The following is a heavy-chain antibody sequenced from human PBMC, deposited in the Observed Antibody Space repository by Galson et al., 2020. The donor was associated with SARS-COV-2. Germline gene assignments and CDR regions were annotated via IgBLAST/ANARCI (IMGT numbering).Heavy chain of an antibody. CDR1: GYTFTNYD. D-gene: IGHD6-19*01. CDR3: ASHSGDYYYYMDV. V-gene: IGHV1-8*01. Sequence: ASMKVSCKATGYTFTNYDINWVRQATEQGLEWMGWMNPNSGNTGYAQKFQGIVTMTRNTSISTAYMELSSLRSEDTAVYYCASHSGDYYYYMDVWGKGTTVTVSS. CDR2: MNPNSGNT. J-gene: IGHJ6*03.